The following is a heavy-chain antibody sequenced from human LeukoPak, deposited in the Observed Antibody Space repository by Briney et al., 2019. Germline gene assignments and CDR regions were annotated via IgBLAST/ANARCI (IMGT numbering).Heavy chain of an antibody. CDR3: ASSPDGDYDYYYMDV. CDR1: GGTFSSYA. Sequence: SVKVSCKASGGTFSSYAISWVRQAPGQGLEWMGGIIPIFGTANYAQKFQGRVTITADKSTSTAYMELSSLRSEDTAVYYCASSPDGDYDYYYMDVWGKGTTVTVSS. J-gene: IGHJ6*03. D-gene: IGHD4-17*01. CDR2: IIPIFGTA. V-gene: IGHV1-69*06.